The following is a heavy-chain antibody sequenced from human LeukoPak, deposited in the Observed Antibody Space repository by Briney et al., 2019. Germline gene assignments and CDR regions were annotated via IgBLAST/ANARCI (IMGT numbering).Heavy chain of an antibody. D-gene: IGHD6-19*01. J-gene: IGHJ4*02. CDR3: ARQVGYSSGWYIY. CDR2: IYYSGST. Sequence: SETLSLTCTVSSGSISTYYWSWIRQPPGKGLEWIGHIYYSGSTNYNPSLKSRVTISVGTSKNQFSLKLSSVTAADTAVYYCARQVGYSSGWYIYWGQGTLVTVSS. V-gene: IGHV4-59*08. CDR1: SGSISTYY.